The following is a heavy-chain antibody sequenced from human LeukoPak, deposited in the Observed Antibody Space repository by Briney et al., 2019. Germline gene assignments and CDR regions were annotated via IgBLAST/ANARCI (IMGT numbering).Heavy chain of an antibody. CDR1: GLTFSGYG. J-gene: IGHJ4*02. V-gene: IGHV3-30*02. CDR2: IPSDGSNK. CDR3: VKGRNAYFDY. Sequence: GGSLRLSCAASGLTFSGYGMHWVRQAPGKGLEWVAFIPSDGSNKYYADSVKGRFTISRDNSKNTVDLQMNSLRPEDTAVYYCVKGRNAYFDYWGQGTLVTASS.